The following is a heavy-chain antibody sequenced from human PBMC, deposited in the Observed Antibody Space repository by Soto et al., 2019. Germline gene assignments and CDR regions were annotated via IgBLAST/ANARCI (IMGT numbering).Heavy chain of an antibody. V-gene: IGHV1-8*01. CDR3: AKPTSYDTHAFDI. CDR2: MNPNSGNT. J-gene: IGHJ3*02. CDR1: GYTFTSYD. D-gene: IGHD3-9*01. Sequence: KVSCKASGYTFTSYDINWVRQATGQGLEWMGRMNPNSGNTGYAQKFQGKVTMTRNTSISTAYMELRSLRSEDTAVYYCAKPTSYDTHAFDIWGQGTMVTVSS.